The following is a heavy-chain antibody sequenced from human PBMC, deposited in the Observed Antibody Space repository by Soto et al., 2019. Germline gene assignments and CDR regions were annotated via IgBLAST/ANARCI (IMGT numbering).Heavy chain of an antibody. CDR1: GFTFSSYA. CDR3: AKIRSTLWYGDYTFDS. Sequence: EVQLLESGGGLVQPGGSLRLSCAASGFTFSSYAMSWVRQAPGKGLEWVSAISGSGGSTYYADSVKGRFTISRDNSKNTLYLQMNSLRAEDTAVYYCAKIRSTLWYGDYTFDSWGQGTLVTVSS. V-gene: IGHV3-23*01. J-gene: IGHJ4*02. CDR2: ISGSGGST. D-gene: IGHD4-17*01.